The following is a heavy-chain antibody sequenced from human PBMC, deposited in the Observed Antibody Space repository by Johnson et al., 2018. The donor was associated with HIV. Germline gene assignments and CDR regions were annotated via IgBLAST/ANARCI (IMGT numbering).Heavy chain of an antibody. CDR1: GFTFGDYA. CDR2: IRSKAYGGTT. D-gene: IGHD3-3*01. Sequence: VQLVESGGGLVQPGRSLRLSCTASGFTFGDYAMSWVRQAPGKGLEWVGFIRSKAYGGTTEYAASVKGRFTISRDDSKNTVYLYMNSLRIEDTAVYYCTTLGGDAFDIWGQGTLVTVSS. CDR3: TTLGGDAFDI. J-gene: IGHJ3*02. V-gene: IGHV3-49*04.